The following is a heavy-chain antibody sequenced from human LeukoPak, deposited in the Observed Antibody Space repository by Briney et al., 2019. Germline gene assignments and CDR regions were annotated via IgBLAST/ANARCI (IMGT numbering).Heavy chain of an antibody. V-gene: IGHV3-30*04. J-gene: IGHJ6*02. Sequence: GRSLRLSCAASGFTFSSYAMHWVRQAPGKGLEWVAVISYDGSNKYYADSVKGRFTISRDNSKNTLYLQMNSLRAEDTAVYYCAREDGYNYTYYYYYYGMDVWGQGTTVTASS. CDR1: GFTFSSYA. CDR2: ISYDGSNK. CDR3: AREDGYNYTYYYYYYGMDV. D-gene: IGHD5-24*01.